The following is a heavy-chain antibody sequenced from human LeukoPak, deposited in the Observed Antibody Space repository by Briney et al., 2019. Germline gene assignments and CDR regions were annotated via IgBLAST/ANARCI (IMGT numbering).Heavy chain of an antibody. V-gene: IGHV1-69*05. D-gene: IGHD6-13*01. Sequence: SVKVSCKASGGTFSSYAITWVRQAPGQGLEWMGRIIPIFGTANYARKFQGRVTITTDESTSTAYMGLSTLRSDDTAVYYCARERPPGDSSNWFLEGYFDIWGQGTLVTVSS. CDR2: IIPIFGTA. CDR1: GGTFSSYA. CDR3: ARERPPGDSSNWFLEGYFDI. J-gene: IGHJ4*02.